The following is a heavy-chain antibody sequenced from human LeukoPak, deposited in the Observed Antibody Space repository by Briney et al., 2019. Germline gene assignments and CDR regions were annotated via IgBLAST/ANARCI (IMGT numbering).Heavy chain of an antibody. J-gene: IGHJ3*02. CDR3: ASAVMGDHDAFDI. V-gene: IGHV3-11*04. CDR1: GFTFSDYY. Sequence: GGSLRLSCAAPGFTFSDYYMSWIRQAPGKGLEWVSYISSSGSTIYYADSVKGRFTISRDNAKNSLYLQMNSLRAEDTAVYYCASAVMGDHDAFDIWGQGTMVTVSS. D-gene: IGHD3-16*01. CDR2: ISSSGSTI.